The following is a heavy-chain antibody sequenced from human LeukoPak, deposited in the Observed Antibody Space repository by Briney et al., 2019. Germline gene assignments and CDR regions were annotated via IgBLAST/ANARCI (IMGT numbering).Heavy chain of an antibody. CDR3: ARGLAAAGTSYFDY. Sequence: PSETLSFTCTVSGGSINSYYWSWIRQPPGKGLEWIGYIYYSGSTNYNPSLKSRVTISVDTSKNQFSLKLSSVTAADTAVYYCARGLAAAGTSYFDYWGQGTLVTVSS. CDR2: IYYSGST. CDR1: GGSINSYY. V-gene: IGHV4-59*01. D-gene: IGHD6-13*01. J-gene: IGHJ4*02.